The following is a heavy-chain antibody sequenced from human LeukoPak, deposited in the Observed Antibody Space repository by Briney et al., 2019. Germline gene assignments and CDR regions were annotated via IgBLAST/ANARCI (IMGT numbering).Heavy chain of an antibody. CDR2: LSASGGST. CDR1: GFTFSDYA. V-gene: IGHV3-23*01. J-gene: IGHJ6*03. D-gene: IGHD2-2*01. Sequence: GGSLRLYCVASGFTFSDYAMSWVRQAPGKGLGWVAALSASGGSTYYADSVQGRFTLSRDNSKNTLFLQMNSLRVEDTAVYYCAKDGHDVVPAAPYFYYYMDVWGKGTTVTVSS. CDR3: AKDGHDVVPAAPYFYYYMDV.